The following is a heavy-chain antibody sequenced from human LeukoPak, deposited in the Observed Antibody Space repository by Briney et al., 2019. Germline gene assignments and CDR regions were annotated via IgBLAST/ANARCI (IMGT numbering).Heavy chain of an antibody. CDR3: ARDVQYYMDV. CDR2: VKQEGSEK. V-gene: IGHV3-7*01. Sequence: RGSLTPSCVASGFTFSNYWMSWVRQAPGKGLEWVANVKQEGSEKNYVGSVKGRFTISRDNAKNSLYLQMNSLRADDTAVYYCARDVQYYMDVWGKGPTVTVSS. CDR1: GFTFSNYW. J-gene: IGHJ6*03. D-gene: IGHD1-1*01.